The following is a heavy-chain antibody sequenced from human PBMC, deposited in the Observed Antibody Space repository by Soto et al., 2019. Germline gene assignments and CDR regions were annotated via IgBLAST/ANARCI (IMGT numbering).Heavy chain of an antibody. CDR1: GFTFSSYA. CDR2: ISGTGGGT. Sequence: EVQLLESGGGLVQPGGSLRLSCAASGFTFSSYAMSWVRQAPGKRLEWVSAISGTGGGTDYADSVKGRFTISRDKSKNTLYLQMNSLRAEDTAVYYCAKSPGVVTSDAFDIWGQGTMVTVSS. V-gene: IGHV3-23*01. D-gene: IGHD3-22*01. CDR3: AKSPGVVTSDAFDI. J-gene: IGHJ3*02.